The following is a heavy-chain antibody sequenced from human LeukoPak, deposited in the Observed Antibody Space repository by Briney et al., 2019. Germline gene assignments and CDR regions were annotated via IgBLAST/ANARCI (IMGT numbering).Heavy chain of an antibody. Sequence: PSQTLSLTCTVSGGSISSGGYYWSWIRQHPGKGLEWIGYIYYSGSTCYNPSLKSRVTISVDTSKNQFSLKLSSVTAADTAVYYCARGQAPYYYDSSGYVDYWGQGTLVTVSS. V-gene: IGHV4-31*03. CDR1: GGSISSGGYY. J-gene: IGHJ4*02. CDR3: ARGQAPYYYDSSGYVDY. CDR2: IYYSGST. D-gene: IGHD3-22*01.